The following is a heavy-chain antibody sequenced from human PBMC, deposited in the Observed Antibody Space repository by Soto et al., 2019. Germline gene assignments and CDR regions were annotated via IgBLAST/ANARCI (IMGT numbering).Heavy chain of an antibody. CDR1: GFTCSSYS. J-gene: IGHJ4*02. CDR2: ISSSSSTI. CDR3: ARRTQLGLPCDY. D-gene: IGHD5-18*01. V-gene: IGHV3-48*02. Sequence: EVQLVESGGGLVQPGGSLRLSCAASGFTCSSYSMNWVRQAPGKGLEWVSYISSSSSTIYYADSVKGRFTITRDNAKNSLYLRMNSLRDDDTAVYYCARRTQLGLPCDYWGQGTLVTFSS.